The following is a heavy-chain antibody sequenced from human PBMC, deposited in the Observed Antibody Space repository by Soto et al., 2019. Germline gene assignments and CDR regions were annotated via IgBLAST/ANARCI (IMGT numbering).Heavy chain of an antibody. CDR2: INPISGGT. Sequence: QVQLVQSGAEVKKPGASVKVSCKASGYTFTGYYLHWVRQAPGQGLEWVAWINPISGGTKYAQKFQGRVTVTRDTSISTAYMELSRRRSDDTAVYYCARVPGLELLDHWGQGTLVSVSS. J-gene: IGHJ4*02. CDR1: GYTFTGYY. D-gene: IGHD1-7*01. CDR3: ARVPGLELLDH. V-gene: IGHV1-2*02.